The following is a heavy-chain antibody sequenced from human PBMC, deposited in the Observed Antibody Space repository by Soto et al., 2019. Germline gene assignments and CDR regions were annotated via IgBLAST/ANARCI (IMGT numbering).Heavy chain of an antibody. Sequence: GGSLRLSCAAYGFTFSRYPMHWVRQAPGKGLEWVAGISDDGSNIQYADSVKGRLTVSRDDSKSTLYLQMNNLGTEDTAEYFCAREEPHPAPLVFWGQGTLVTVSS. CDR3: AREEPHPAPLVF. CDR1: GFTFSRYP. CDR2: ISDDGSNI. J-gene: IGHJ4*02. V-gene: IGHV3-30-3*01.